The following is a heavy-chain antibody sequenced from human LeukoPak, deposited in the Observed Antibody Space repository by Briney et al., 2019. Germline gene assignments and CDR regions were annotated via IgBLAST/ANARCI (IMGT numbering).Heavy chain of an antibody. V-gene: IGHV3-21*01. D-gene: IGHD6-13*01. CDR3: ARDRSRGSWYGMDV. CDR1: GFTFSSYS. J-gene: IGHJ6*04. Sequence: GGSLRLSCAASGFTFSSYSMNWVRRAPGKGLEWVSSISSSSSYIYYADSVKGRFTISRDNAKNSLYLQMNSLRAEDTAVYYCARDRSRGSWYGMDVWGKGTTVTVSS. CDR2: ISSSSSYI.